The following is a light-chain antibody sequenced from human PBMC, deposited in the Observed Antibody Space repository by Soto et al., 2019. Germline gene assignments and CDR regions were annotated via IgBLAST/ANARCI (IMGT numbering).Light chain of an antibody. CDR1: QSVSSK. Sequence: EIVMTQSPATLSVSPGERATLSCRGSQSVSSKLAWYQQKPGQAPRLLIYGASTTATGIPARFSGSGSGTEFTLTISSLQSEDFAVYYCQQYNNWPLSFGGGTKVEIK. J-gene: IGKJ4*01. CDR2: GAS. V-gene: IGKV3-15*01. CDR3: QQYNNWPLS.